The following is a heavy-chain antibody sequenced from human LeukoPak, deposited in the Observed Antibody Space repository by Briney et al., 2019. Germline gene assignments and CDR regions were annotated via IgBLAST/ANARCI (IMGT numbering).Heavy chain of an antibody. J-gene: IGHJ4*02. V-gene: IGHV4-39*07. CDR3: ARAGSSEYFPYYFDY. CDR2: IYYSGST. Sequence: SENLSLTCTVSGGSISSSSYYWGWIRQPPGKGLEWIGSIYYSGSTYYNPSLKGRVTISVDTSKNQFSLKLSSVTAADTAVYYCARAGSSEYFPYYFDYWGQGTLVTVSS. D-gene: IGHD2/OR15-2a*01. CDR1: GGSISSSSYY.